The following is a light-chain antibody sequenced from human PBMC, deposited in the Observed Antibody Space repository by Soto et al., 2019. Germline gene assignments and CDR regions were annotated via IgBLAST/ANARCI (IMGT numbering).Light chain of an antibody. CDR1: SSDVGGYNY. CDR2: EVS. CDR3: SSYAGSTYV. J-gene: IGLJ1*01. Sequence: QSVLTQPPSASGSPGQSVTISCTGTSSDVGGYNYVSWYQQHPGKAPKLMIYEVSKRPSGVPDRCSGSKSGNTASLTVSGLQAEDEADYYCSSYAGSTYVFGTGTKVTVL. V-gene: IGLV2-8*01.